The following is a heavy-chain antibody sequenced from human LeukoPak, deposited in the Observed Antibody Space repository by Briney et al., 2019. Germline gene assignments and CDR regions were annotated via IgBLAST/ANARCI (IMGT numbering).Heavy chain of an antibody. CDR3: ARDRSTVTTWVDY. Sequence: GGSLRLSCAASGFSFDDYAMHWVRQAPGKGLEWVSGITWNSGSIGYADSVKGRFTVSRDNAKNSLYLQMNSLRAEDTAVYYCARDRSTVTTWVDYWGQGTLVTVSS. CDR2: ITWNSGSI. J-gene: IGHJ4*02. V-gene: IGHV3-9*01. CDR1: GFSFDDYA. D-gene: IGHD4-17*01.